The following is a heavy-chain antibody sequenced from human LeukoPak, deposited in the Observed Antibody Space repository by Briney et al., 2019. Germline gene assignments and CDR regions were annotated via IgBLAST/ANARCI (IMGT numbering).Heavy chain of an antibody. CDR1: GYTFTSYG. V-gene: IGHV1-18*01. J-gene: IGHJ6*02. Sequence: ASVKVSCKASGYTFTSYGISWVRQAPGQGLEWMGWISAYNGSTNYAQKLQGRVTMTTDTSTSTAYMELRSLRSDDTAVYYCARVPLARYYDFWSGPMDVWGQGTTVTVSS. CDR3: ARVPLARYYDFWSGPMDV. D-gene: IGHD3-3*01. CDR2: ISAYNGST.